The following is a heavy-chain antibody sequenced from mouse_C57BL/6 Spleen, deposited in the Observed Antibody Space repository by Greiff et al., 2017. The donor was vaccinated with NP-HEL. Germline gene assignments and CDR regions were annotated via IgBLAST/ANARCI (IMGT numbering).Heavy chain of an antibody. V-gene: IGHV5-6*01. D-gene: IGHD1-1*01. Sequence: EVKVVESGGDLVKPGGSLKLSCAASGFTFSSYGMSWVRQTPDKRLEGVATISSGGSYTYYPDSVKGGFTISRDNAKNTLYLQMSSLKSEDTAMYYCADYYGSSSWFAYWGQGTLVTVSA. J-gene: IGHJ3*01. CDR3: ADYYGSSSWFAY. CDR2: ISSGGSYT. CDR1: GFTFSSYG.